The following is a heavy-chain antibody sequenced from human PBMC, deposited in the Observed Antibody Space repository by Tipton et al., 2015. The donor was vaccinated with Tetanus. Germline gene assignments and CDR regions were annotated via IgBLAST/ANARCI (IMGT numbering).Heavy chain of an antibody. CDR3: ASRGAYVGSYGSPLDY. CDR1: GLTFSSHT. J-gene: IGHJ4*02. Sequence: SLRLSCAASGLTFSSHTMSWVRQAPGKGLEWVSAVSLSGDASFYADSVRGRFSISRDNSQNTLYLQMNSLRAEDTAVYYCASRGAYVGSYGSPLDYWGQGTLVTVSS. V-gene: IGHV3-23*01. CDR2: VSLSGDAS. D-gene: IGHD1-26*01.